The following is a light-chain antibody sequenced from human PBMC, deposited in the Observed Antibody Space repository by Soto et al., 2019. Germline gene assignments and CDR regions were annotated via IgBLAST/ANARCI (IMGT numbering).Light chain of an antibody. J-gene: IGKJ1*01. Sequence: DIVMTQSPATLSVAPGERVTFSCRASQGVSRKLAWYQHKPGRAPRLLISGASTGATGIPARFSGSGSGTEFTLAISSLQSEDCAIYYCQQRSNWPPTWTFGQGTKVDIK. CDR1: QGVSRK. V-gene: IGKV3-15*01. CDR2: GAS. CDR3: QQRSNWPPTWT.